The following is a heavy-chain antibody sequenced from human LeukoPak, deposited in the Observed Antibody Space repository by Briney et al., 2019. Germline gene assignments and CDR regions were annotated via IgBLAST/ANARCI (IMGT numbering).Heavy chain of an antibody. D-gene: IGHD3-22*01. Sequence: GGSLRLSCAASGFTFSSYAMSWVLQAPGKGLEWVASMCGTAGCTFYPDSVKGRFTISRDNSKNVLYLRMNSLTAEDTAIYYCAKDRPNFHENSGHYYRRDGDSWGQGTLVTVSS. V-gene: IGHV3-23*01. CDR2: MCGTAGCT. CDR3: AKDRPNFHENSGHYYRRDGDS. CDR1: GFTFSSYA. J-gene: IGHJ5*01.